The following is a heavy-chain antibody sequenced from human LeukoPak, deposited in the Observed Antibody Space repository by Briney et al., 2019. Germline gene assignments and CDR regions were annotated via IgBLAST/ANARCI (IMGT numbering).Heavy chain of an antibody. V-gene: IGHV1-18*01. J-gene: IGHJ3*02. Sequence: GASVKVSCKSSGYTFSIYGFTWVRHAPGQGLEWMGWISAYNGKTLYAEKFQGRVTMTTDTATSTVYMELRSLRSDDTAVYYCARSTSQFENAMPWLRVPGAFDIWGQGTMVTVSS. CDR1: GYTFSIYG. D-gene: IGHD5-12*01. CDR3: ARSTSQFENAMPWLRVPGAFDI. CDR2: ISAYNGKT.